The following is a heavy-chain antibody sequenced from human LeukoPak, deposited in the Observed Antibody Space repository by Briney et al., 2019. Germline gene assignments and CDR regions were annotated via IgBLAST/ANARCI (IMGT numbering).Heavy chain of an antibody. V-gene: IGHV1-2*02. J-gene: IGHJ4*02. D-gene: IGHD5-12*01. CDR2: INPKNGGT. CDR3: VRSSGYDRFDY. CDR1: GGTFSSYA. Sequence: ASVKVSCKASGGTFSSYAISWVRQAPGQGLEWMGGINPKNGGTKYAQNFQGRVIMTRDTSISTAYMDLTMRSDDTAVYYCVRSSGYDRFDYWGQGTLVTVSS.